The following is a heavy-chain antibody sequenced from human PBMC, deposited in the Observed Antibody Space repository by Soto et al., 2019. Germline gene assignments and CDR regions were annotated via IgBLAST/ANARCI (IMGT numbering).Heavy chain of an antibody. D-gene: IGHD3-16*02. Sequence: PGGSLRLSCAASGFTFSSYAMSWVRQAPGKGLEWVSAISGSGGSTYYADSVKGRFTISRDNSKNTLYLQMNSLRAEDTAVYYCAKSTLTSKLSYPYAMDVWGQGTTVTVSS. CDR2: ISGSGGST. J-gene: IGHJ6*02. V-gene: IGHV3-23*01. CDR1: GFTFSSYA. CDR3: AKSTLTSKLSYPYAMDV.